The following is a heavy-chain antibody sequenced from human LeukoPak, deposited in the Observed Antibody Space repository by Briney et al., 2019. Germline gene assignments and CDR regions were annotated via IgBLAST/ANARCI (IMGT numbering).Heavy chain of an antibody. J-gene: IGHJ6*02. D-gene: IGHD3-10*01. V-gene: IGHV1-69*13. CDR2: IIPLFGTA. CDR1: GGTFSSYA. CDR3: ARDSGNYHYDMDV. Sequence: SVKVSCKASGGTFSSYAISWVRQAPGQGLEWMGGIIPLFGTANYAQKFQGRVTITADESTSTAYMELSSLRSEDTAVYYCARDSGNYHYDMDVWGQGTTVIVSS.